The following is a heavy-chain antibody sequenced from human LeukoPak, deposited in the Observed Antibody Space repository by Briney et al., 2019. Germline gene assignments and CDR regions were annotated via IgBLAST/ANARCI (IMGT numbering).Heavy chain of an antibody. D-gene: IGHD2-2*01. CDR3: ARDLSGGYCSSTSCYPYFDY. J-gene: IGHJ4*02. CDR1: GGSISSSSYY. CDR2: IYYSGST. Sequence: SETLSLTCTVSGGSISSSSYYWGWIRQPPGKGLEWIGSIYYSGSTYYNPSLKSRVTISVDTSKNQFSLKLSPVTAADTAVYYCARDLSGGYCSSTSCYPYFDYWGQGTLVTVSS. V-gene: IGHV4-39*07.